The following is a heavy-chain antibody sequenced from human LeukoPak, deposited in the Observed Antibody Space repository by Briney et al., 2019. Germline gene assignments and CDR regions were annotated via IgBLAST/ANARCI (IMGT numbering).Heavy chain of an antibody. J-gene: IGHJ4*02. CDR3: ARASEGYSSSIFDY. Sequence: PSETLSLTCTVSGGSLSSYYWSWIRQPAGKGLEWIGRIYISGRTKYNPSLKSRVTMSVDASKNHFSLSLFSVTAADTALYYCARASEGYSSSIFDYWGQGTLVTVSS. V-gene: IGHV4-4*07. CDR1: GGSLSSYY. CDR2: IYISGRT. D-gene: IGHD6-6*01.